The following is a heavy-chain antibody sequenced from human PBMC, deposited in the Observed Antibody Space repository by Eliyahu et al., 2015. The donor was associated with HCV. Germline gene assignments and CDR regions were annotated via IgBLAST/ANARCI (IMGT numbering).Heavy chain of an antibody. V-gene: IGHV3-7*01. CDR2: MNPHGSDG. CDR3: VREGRAGALDD. CDR1: GFMFSTHW. Sequence: EVRLVESGGALVQPGGSLRLSCXAYGFMFSTHWMHWVRVRQAGRRGVEWVANMNPHGSDGYYLDSVKGRFTVSRDNARNTLYLHMNSLRAEDTGVYYCVREGRAGALDDWGQGTTVTASS. D-gene: IGHD3-10*01. J-gene: IGHJ6*02.